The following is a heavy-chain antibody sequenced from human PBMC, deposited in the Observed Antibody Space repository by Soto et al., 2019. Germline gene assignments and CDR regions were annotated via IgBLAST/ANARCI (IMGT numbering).Heavy chain of an antibody. D-gene: IGHD3-16*01. V-gene: IGHV2-5*02. J-gene: IGHJ4*02. CDR2: IYWDDDK. CDR3: AHLTLGRSPSLRVWTSHY. Sequence: QITLKESGPTLVKPTQTLTLTCTFSGFSLSTSGVGVGWIRQPPGKALEWLALIYWDDDKRYSPSLKSRLTLHKVTSKDQVRLTAITVPPVDTDTYYCAHLTLGRSPSLRVWTSHYRGQGSLVTVS. CDR1: GFSLSTSGVG.